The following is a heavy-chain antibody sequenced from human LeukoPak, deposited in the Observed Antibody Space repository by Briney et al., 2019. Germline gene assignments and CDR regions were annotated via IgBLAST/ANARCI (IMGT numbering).Heavy chain of an antibody. D-gene: IGHD5-24*01. CDR1: EYSFPNYC. J-gene: IGHJ4*02. Sequence: GESLKISCKHSEYSFPNYCVGWVRQMPGKGLEWMGIIYPDDSDTRYSPSFQGQVTISADKSISTAYLQWSSLKASDTAMYYCARSTPEWLHHDYWGQGTLVTVSS. CDR3: ARSTPEWLHHDY. CDR2: IYPDDSDT. V-gene: IGHV5-51*01.